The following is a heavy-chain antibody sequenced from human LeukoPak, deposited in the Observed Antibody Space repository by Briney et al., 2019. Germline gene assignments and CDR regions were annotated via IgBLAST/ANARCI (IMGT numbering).Heavy chain of an antibody. CDR2: INHSGST. Sequence: PSETLPLTCAVYGGSFSGYYWSWIRQPPGKGLEWIGEINHSGSTNYNPSLKSRVTISVDTSKNQFSLKLSSVTAADTAVYYCARGPIYDYVWGSFHGRSFDYWGQGTLVTVSS. V-gene: IGHV4-34*01. D-gene: IGHD3-16*01. J-gene: IGHJ4*02. CDR3: ARGPIYDYVWGSFHGRSFDY. CDR1: GGSFSGYY.